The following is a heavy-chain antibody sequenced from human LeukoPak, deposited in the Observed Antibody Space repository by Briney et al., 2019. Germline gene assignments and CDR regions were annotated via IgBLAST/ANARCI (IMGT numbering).Heavy chain of an antibody. Sequence: ASVKVSCKASGYTFTSYYMHWVRQAPGQGLEWMGIINPSGGSTSYAQKFQGRVTMTRDTSTSTVYMELSSLRSDDTAVYYCARDRGSSSWYGGDFDYWGQGTLVTVSS. CDR2: INPSGGST. CDR1: GYTFTSYY. D-gene: IGHD6-13*01. V-gene: IGHV1-46*01. J-gene: IGHJ4*02. CDR3: ARDRGSSSWYGGDFDY.